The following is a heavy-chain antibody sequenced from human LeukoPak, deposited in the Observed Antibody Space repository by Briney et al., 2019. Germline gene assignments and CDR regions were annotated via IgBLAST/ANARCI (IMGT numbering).Heavy chain of an antibody. CDR2: ISGHNGKT. CDR3: ARSAFNKYYSDY. J-gene: IGHJ4*02. V-gene: IGHV1-18*01. CDR1: GYIFTSHG. Sequence: ASVKVSCKTSGYIFTSHGINWVRQAPGQGLEWMGWISGHNGKTDYGQKLQDRFTMTTDTSTSTVYMELRSLGSDDTAVYFCARSAFNKYYSDYWGPGTPVTVSA.